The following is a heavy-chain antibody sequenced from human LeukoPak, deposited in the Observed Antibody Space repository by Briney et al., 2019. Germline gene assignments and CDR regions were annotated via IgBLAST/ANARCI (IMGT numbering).Heavy chain of an antibody. D-gene: IGHD2-15*01. Sequence: GGSLRLSCAASGFTFSDYHMSWIRQAPGRGLEWVAVISYDGNSEYYAESVKGRCTISRDRSRNTLYLQMNNLRVEDTAVYYCAAEYCGGGFCYTRHSGHDYWGQGTLVTVSS. CDR3: AAEYCGGGFCYTRHSGHDY. J-gene: IGHJ4*02. CDR1: GFTFSDYH. CDR2: ISYDGNSE. V-gene: IGHV3-30-3*01.